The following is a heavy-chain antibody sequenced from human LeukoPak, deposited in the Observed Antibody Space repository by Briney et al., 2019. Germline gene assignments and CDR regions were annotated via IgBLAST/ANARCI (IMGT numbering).Heavy chain of an antibody. Sequence: GASVKVSCKASGYTFTSYAMNWVRQAPGQGLEWMGWINTNTGNPTYAQGFTGRFVFSLDTSVSTAYLQISSLKAEDTAVYYCARLNVDTAMVYYFDYWGQGTLVTVSS. D-gene: IGHD5-18*01. V-gene: IGHV7-4-1*02. CDR3: ARLNVDTAMVYYFDY. J-gene: IGHJ4*02. CDR1: GYTFTSYA. CDR2: INTNTGNP.